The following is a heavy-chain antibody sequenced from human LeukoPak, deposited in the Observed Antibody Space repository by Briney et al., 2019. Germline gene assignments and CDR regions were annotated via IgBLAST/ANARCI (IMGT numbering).Heavy chain of an antibody. CDR2: IYPGDSDT. CDR1: GYSFTSYW. D-gene: IGHD2-2*01. V-gene: IGHV5-51*01. Sequence: GASLQISCKGSGYSFTSYWIGWVRQLPGKGLEWMGIIYPGDSDTRYSPSFQGQVTISADKSISTAYLQWSSLKASDTAMYYCARQYCSSTSCFPFDYWGQGTLVTVSS. J-gene: IGHJ4*02. CDR3: ARQYCSSTSCFPFDY.